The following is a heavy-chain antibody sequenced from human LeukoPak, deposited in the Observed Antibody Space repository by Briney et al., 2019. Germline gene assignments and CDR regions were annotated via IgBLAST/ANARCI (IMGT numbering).Heavy chain of an antibody. CDR1: GYSFTSYW. D-gene: IGHD5-18*01. CDR2: IYPGDSDT. V-gene: IGHV5-51*01. CDR3: ARQGRGYSYGYDY. J-gene: IGHJ4*02. Sequence: GESLKISFKGSGYSFTSYWIAWVRQMPGKGLEWMGIIYPGDSDTRYSPSFQGQVTISADKSISTAYLQWSSLKASDTTMYYCARQGRGYSYGYDYWGQGTLVTVSS.